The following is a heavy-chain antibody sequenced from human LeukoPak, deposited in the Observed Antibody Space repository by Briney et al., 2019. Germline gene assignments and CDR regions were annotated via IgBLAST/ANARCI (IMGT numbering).Heavy chain of an antibody. CDR2: TYYRSKWYN. J-gene: IGHJ6*02. CDR1: GDSVSSNSAA. D-gene: IGHD2/OR15-2a*01. CDR3: ASTFYSNSDYYYYGMDV. Sequence: SQTLSLTCAISGDSVSSNSAAWNWIRQSPSRGLEWLGRTYYRSKWYNDYAVSVKSRISINPDTSKNQFSLQLNSVTPEDTAVYYCASTFYSNSDYYYYGMDVWGQGTTVTSP. V-gene: IGHV6-1*01.